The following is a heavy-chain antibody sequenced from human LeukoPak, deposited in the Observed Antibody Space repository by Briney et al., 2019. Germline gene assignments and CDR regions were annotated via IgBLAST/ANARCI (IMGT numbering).Heavy chain of an antibody. D-gene: IGHD4-11*01. V-gene: IGHV4-61*01. Sequence: SETLSLTCTVSGYSISSGYYWTWIRQPPGKGLEWIAYIYYSGATNYNPSLKSRVTISVDTSKNQFSLRLTSVTAADTAVYYCARLRGNYFPDYWGQGTLVTVSS. J-gene: IGHJ4*02. CDR2: IYYSGAT. CDR3: ARLRGNYFPDY. CDR1: GYSISSGYY.